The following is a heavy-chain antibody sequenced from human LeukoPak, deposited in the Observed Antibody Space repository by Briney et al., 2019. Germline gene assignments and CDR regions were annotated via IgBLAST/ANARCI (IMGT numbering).Heavy chain of an antibody. D-gene: IGHD1-26*01. Sequence: GESLKISCKGSGYSFTNFWIGWVRQMPGKGLEWMGIIYPGDSDTRYSPSFQGQVTISADKSINTAYVQWSSLKASDTAMYYCASRQGGSRRFFDYWGQGTLVTVSS. CDR2: IYPGDSDT. J-gene: IGHJ4*02. V-gene: IGHV5-51*01. CDR1: GYSFTNFW. CDR3: ASRQGGSRRFFDY.